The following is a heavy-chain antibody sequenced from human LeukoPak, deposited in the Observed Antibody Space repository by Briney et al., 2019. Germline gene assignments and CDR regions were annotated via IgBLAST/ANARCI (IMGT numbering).Heavy chain of an antibody. CDR3: ARGWNDFWAFDY. CDR1: GGAISSSSYY. V-gene: IGHV4-39*07. D-gene: IGHD3-3*01. Sequence: SETLSLTCTVSGGAISSSSYYWGWIRQPPGKGLEWIGSIYYSGSTYYNPSLKSRVTISVDTSKNQFSLKLSSVTAADTAVYYCARGWNDFWAFDYWGQGTLVTVSS. J-gene: IGHJ4*02. CDR2: IYYSGST.